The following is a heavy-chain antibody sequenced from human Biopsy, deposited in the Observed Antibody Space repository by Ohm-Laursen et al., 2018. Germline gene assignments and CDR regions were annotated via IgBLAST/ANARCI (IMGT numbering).Heavy chain of an antibody. Sequence: SVKVSCNASGYTFTGYYMHWVRQAPGQGLEWMGWINPNSGVTNYAQRFQGRVTMTRDTSISTAYMELSRLTSDDTAVYYCARERDPWGQGTLVTVSS. J-gene: IGHJ5*02. V-gene: IGHV1-2*02. CDR3: ARERDP. CDR2: INPNSGVT. CDR1: GYTFTGYY.